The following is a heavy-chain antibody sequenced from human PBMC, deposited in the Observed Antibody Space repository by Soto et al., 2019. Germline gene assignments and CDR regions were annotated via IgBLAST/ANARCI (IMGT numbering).Heavy chain of an antibody. Sequence: ASVKVSCKASGYTFTSYGISLVRQAPGQGLEWMGXIXAXXXNXNXAXKXXXXVTMTTDTSTSTAYMELRSLRSDDTAVYYCARFGDCSGGSCYFDFWGQGTLVTVSS. V-gene: IGHV1-18*01. J-gene: IGHJ4*02. D-gene: IGHD2-15*01. CDR2: IXAXXXNX. CDR3: ARFGDCSGGSCYFDF. CDR1: GYTFTSYG.